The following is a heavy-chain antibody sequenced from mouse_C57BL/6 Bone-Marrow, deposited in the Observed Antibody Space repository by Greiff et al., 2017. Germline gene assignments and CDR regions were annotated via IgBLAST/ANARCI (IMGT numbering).Heavy chain of an antibody. CDR2: ISNGGGSP. CDR1: GFTFSDYY. CDR3: ARAGLGRAFDY. D-gene: IGHD4-1*01. V-gene: IGHV5-12*01. Sequence: EVKVVESGGGLVQPGGSLKLSCAASGFTFSDYYMYWVRQTPEKRLEWVAYISNGGGSPYYPDTVKGRFTISRDNAKNTLYLQMSRLKSEDTAMYYCARAGLGRAFDYWGQGTTLTVSS. J-gene: IGHJ2*01.